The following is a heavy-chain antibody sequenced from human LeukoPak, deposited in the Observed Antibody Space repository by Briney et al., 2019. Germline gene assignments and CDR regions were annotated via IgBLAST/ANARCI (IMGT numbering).Heavy chain of an antibody. V-gene: IGHV3-21*01. J-gene: IGHJ6*03. CDR1: GFTVSSNY. CDR3: ARRVQLWGSTDYMDV. Sequence: GGSLRLSCAASGFTVSSNYMSWVRQAPGKGLEWVSSISSSSSYIYYADSVKGRFTISRDNAKNSLYLQMNSLRAEDTAVYYCARRVQLWGSTDYMDVWGKGTTVTVSS. D-gene: IGHD5-18*01. CDR2: ISSSSSYI.